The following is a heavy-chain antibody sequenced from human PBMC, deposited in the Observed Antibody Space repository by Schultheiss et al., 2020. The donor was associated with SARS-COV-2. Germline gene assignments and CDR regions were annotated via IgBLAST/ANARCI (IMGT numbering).Heavy chain of an antibody. D-gene: IGHD1-26*01. J-gene: IGHJ1*01. CDR2: INHSGST. CDR1: GGSFSGYY. CDR3: ARDSYSGSYGTH. V-gene: IGHV4-34*01. Sequence: SETLSLTCAVYGGSFSGYYWSWIRQPPGKGLEWIGEINHSGSTNYNPSLKSRVTISVDTSKNQFSLKLSSVTAADTAVYYCARDSYSGSYGTHWGQGTLVTVSS.